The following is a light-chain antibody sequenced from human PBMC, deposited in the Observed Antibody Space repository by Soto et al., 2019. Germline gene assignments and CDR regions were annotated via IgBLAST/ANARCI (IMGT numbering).Light chain of an antibody. CDR3: QQADSFPLT. Sequence: DIQMTHSPSSLSASVGDRVTITCRASQGISRLVAWYQQKPGKAPNLLIHGASSLQGGVPSRFSGSGTGTDFTLTISRLQPEDFATYYCQQADSFPLTFGGGTKVDIK. CDR1: QGISRL. V-gene: IGKV1-12*01. CDR2: GAS. J-gene: IGKJ4*01.